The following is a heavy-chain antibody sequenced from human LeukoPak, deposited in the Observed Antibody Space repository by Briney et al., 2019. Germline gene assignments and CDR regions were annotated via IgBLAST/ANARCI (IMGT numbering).Heavy chain of an antibody. D-gene: IGHD3-22*01. CDR2: IIPILGIA. Sequence: GASVKVSCKASGGTFSSYAISWVRQAPGQGLEWMGRIIPILGIANYAQKFQGRVTITADKSTSTAYMELSSLRSEDTAVYYCARDTLAYPSEWDYYDSSGYYHGIDPWGQGTLVTVSS. J-gene: IGHJ5*02. V-gene: IGHV1-69*04. CDR3: ARDTLAYPSEWDYYDSSGYYHGIDP. CDR1: GGTFSSYA.